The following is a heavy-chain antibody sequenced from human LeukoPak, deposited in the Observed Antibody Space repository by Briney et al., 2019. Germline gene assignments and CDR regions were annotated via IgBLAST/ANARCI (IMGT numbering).Heavy chain of an antibody. CDR3: ARYQHYYDSSGYYS. CDR1: GYTFTGYY. D-gene: IGHD3-22*01. Sequence: GAAVKVSCKASGYTFTGYYMHWVRQAPGQGLEWMGWINPNSGGTNYAQKFQGRVTMTRDTSISTAYMELSRLRSDDTAVYYCARYQHYYDSSGYYSWGQGTLFTVSS. CDR2: INPNSGGT. J-gene: IGHJ4*02. V-gene: IGHV1-2*02.